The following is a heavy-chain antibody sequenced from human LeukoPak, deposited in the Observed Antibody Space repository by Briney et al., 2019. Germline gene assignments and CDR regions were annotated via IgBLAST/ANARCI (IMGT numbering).Heavy chain of an antibody. Sequence: SVKVSCKASGGTFSSYAISWVRQAPGQGLEWMGGIIPIFGTANYAQKFQGRVTITADESTSTAYMELSSLRSEDTAVYYCAGGGSTVVTAWSTYFDYWGQGTLVTVSS. V-gene: IGHV1-69*13. J-gene: IGHJ4*02. CDR2: IIPIFGTA. D-gene: IGHD4-23*01. CDR1: GGTFSSYA. CDR3: AGGGSTVVTAWSTYFDY.